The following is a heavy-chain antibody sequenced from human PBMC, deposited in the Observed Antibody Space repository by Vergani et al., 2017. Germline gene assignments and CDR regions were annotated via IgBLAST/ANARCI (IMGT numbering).Heavy chain of an antibody. J-gene: IGHJ3*02. V-gene: IGHV3-30*02. Sequence: QVQLVESGGGVVQPGGSLRLSCAASGFTFSSYGMHWVRQAPGKGLEWVAFIRYDGSNKYYADSVKGRFTISRDNSKNTLYLQRNSLRAEDTAVYYCAKGPYYYGSGSYYSSGGAFDIWGQGTMVTVSS. CDR1: GFTFSSYG. D-gene: IGHD3-10*01. CDR3: AKGPYYYGSGSYYSSGGAFDI. CDR2: IRYDGSNK.